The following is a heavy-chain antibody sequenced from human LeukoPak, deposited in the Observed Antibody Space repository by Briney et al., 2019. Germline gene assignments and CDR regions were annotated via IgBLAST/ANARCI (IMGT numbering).Heavy chain of an antibody. CDR1: GYTFTGYY. Sequence: ASVKVSCKASGYTFTGYYMHWVRQAPGQGLEWMGWINPHSGGTNYAQKFQGRVTMTRDTSISTAYMEPSRLRSDDTAVYYCARLFYDSSGYYSLGFDYWGQGTLVTVSS. CDR3: ARLFYDSSGYYSLGFDY. V-gene: IGHV1-2*02. J-gene: IGHJ4*02. D-gene: IGHD3-22*01. CDR2: INPHSGGT.